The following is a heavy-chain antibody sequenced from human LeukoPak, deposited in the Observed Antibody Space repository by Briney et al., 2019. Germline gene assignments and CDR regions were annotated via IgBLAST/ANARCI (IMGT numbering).Heavy chain of an antibody. CDR2: IYHSGST. V-gene: IGHV4-30-2*02. CDR1: GGSISSGGYY. D-gene: IGHD1-7*01. J-gene: IGHJ6*03. CDR3: ARTYNWNYLCYMDV. Sequence: SQTLSLTCTVSGGSISSGGYYWSWIRQPPGKGLEWIGYIYHSGSTYYNPSLKSRVTISVDLSKNQFSLKLSSVTAADTAVYYCARTYNWNYLCYMDVWGKGTTVTVSS.